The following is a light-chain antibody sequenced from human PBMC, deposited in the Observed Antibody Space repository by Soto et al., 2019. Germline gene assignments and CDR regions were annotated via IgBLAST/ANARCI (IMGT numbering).Light chain of an antibody. V-gene: IGKV1-5*03. CDR1: RSFSPG. CDR3: QQYNTYPWT. J-gene: IGKJ1*01. Sequence: DIQMTQFPPTLSALLGAGVPIPSRASRSFSPGLAWFRQKPGKAPKLLIYKTSSLNSGVPLRFSGSGSGTEFTLTISSLQPDDFATYYCQQYNTYPWTFGQGTKVEIK. CDR2: KTS.